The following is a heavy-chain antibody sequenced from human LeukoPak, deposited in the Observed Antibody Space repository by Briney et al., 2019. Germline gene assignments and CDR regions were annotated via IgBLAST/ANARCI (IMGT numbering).Heavy chain of an antibody. CDR3: AKGIAYYYDSSGHH. CDR1: GFTFSSYA. CDR2: ISGSGGST. J-gene: IGHJ4*02. D-gene: IGHD3-22*01. V-gene: IGHV3-23*01. Sequence: GXSLRLSCAASGFTFSSYAMSWVRQAPGKGLEWVSAISGSGGSTYYADSVKGRFTISRDNSKNTLYLQMNSLRAEDTAVYYCAKGIAYYYDSSGHHWGQGTLVTVSS.